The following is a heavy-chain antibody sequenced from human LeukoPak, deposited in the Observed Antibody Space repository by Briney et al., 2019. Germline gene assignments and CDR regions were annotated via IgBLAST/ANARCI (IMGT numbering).Heavy chain of an antibody. D-gene: IGHD3-3*01. CDR3: ARASGRFLEWLLYDPLDY. V-gene: IGHV3-30-3*01. CDR1: GFTFSSYA. Sequence: GRSLRLSCAASGFTFSSYAMHWVRQAPGKGLEWVAVISYDGSNKYYADSVKGRFTISRDNAKNTLYLQMSSLRAEDTAVYYCARASGRFLEWLLYDPLDYWGQGTLVTVSS. CDR2: ISYDGSNK. J-gene: IGHJ4*02.